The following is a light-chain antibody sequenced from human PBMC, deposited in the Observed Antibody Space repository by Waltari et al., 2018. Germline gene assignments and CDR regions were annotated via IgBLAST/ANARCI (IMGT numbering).Light chain of an antibody. Sequence: EIVMTQSPGTLSLPPGERATLSCRASQSVSKELAWYQQKPGQPPRLLIYGASTRATGIPARFSGSGSETEFTLTISSLQSEDFGVYCCQQYNSWPLTFGGGTKVEIK. CDR1: QSVSKE. J-gene: IGKJ4*01. CDR3: QQYNSWPLT. CDR2: GAS. V-gene: IGKV3-15*01.